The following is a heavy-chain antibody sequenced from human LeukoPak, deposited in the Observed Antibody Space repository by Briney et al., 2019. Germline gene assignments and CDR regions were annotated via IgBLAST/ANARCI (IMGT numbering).Heavy chain of an antibody. CDR2: IYYNGST. Sequence: SETLSLTCTVSGGSISSYYWSWVRQPPGKGLEWVGYIYYNGSTNYNPSLKSRVTISVDTSKNQFSVKLSSVTAADRAVYYCARGHKGVAPGYWGQGTLVTVSS. CDR3: ARGHKGVAPGY. V-gene: IGHV4-59*01. D-gene: IGHD3-3*01. J-gene: IGHJ4*02. CDR1: GGSISSYY.